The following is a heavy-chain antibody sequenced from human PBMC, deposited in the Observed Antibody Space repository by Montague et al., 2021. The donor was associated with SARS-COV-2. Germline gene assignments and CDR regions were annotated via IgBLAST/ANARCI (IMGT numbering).Heavy chain of an antibody. Sequence: TLSLTCSMSGGSISSGGYYWSWIRHHPGKGLEWIGYIYYTGRTYYNPSLKSRVSVSVDTSNNQFSLSLSSLTAADTAVFYCARVKVGATNLIYFDYWGQGTLVTVSS. D-gene: IGHD1-26*01. CDR3: ARVKVGATNLIYFDY. V-gene: IGHV4-31*03. J-gene: IGHJ4*02. CDR2: IYYTGRT. CDR1: GGSISSGGYY.